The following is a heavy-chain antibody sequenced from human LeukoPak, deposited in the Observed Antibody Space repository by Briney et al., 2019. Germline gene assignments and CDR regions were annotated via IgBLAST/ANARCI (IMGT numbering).Heavy chain of an antibody. J-gene: IGHJ6*01. Sequence: GASVKVSCKASGYTFTSYGISWVRQAPGQGLEWMGWINPNTGDTKSAPRFQGRVTLTRDTSINTAYMELTKLTSDDSAVYFCARAAEAAAAGSSGGYDYGLDVWGQGATVTVSS. CDR1: GYTFTSYG. V-gene: IGHV1-2*02. D-gene: IGHD6-13*01. CDR3: ARAAEAAAAGSSGGYDYGLDV. CDR2: INPNTGDT.